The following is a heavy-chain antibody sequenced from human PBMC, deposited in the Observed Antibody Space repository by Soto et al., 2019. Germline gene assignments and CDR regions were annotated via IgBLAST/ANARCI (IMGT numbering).Heavy chain of an antibody. J-gene: IGHJ4*02. D-gene: IGHD6-13*01. Sequence: SETLSLTCTVSGGSISSYYWSWIRQPPGKGLEWIGYIYYSGSTNYNPSLKSRVTISVDTSKNQFSLKLSSVTAADTAVYYCARASGSSWFIIDYWGQGTLVTVSS. V-gene: IGHV4-59*01. CDR2: IYYSGST. CDR1: GGSISSYY. CDR3: ARASGSSWFIIDY.